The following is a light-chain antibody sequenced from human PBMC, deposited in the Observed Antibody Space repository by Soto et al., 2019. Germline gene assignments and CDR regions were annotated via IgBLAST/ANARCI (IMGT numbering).Light chain of an antibody. CDR2: GNS. CDR1: SSNIGAGYD. CDR3: QSYDSSLSGYV. V-gene: IGLV1-40*01. J-gene: IGLJ1*01. Sequence: QSVLTQPPSVSGAPGQRVTISCTGSSSNIGAGYDVHWYQQLPGTAPKLLIYGNSNRPSGVPDRFSGSKSGTSASLAITGLKVEDGDDYYCQSYDSSLSGYVFVTGTKVTVL.